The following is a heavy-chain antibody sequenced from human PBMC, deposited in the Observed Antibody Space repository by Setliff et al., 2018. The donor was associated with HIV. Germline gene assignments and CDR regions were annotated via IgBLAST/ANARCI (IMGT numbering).Heavy chain of an antibody. Sequence: PGGSLRLSCATSGFTFTSYAIGWVRQAPGGGLEYVSAVSGNGGTTYYTDSVKGRFTISRDTSKNTFYLEMNSLRAEDTAVYYCARVESASKGGAFDIWGQGTMVTVSS. J-gene: IGHJ3*02. CDR2: VSGNGGTT. V-gene: IGHV3-23*01. CDR1: GFTFTSYA. CDR3: ARVESASKGGAFDI. D-gene: IGHD3-16*01.